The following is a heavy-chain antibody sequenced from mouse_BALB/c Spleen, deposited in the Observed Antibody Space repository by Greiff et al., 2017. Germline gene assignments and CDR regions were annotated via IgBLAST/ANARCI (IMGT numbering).Heavy chain of an antibody. D-gene: IGHD2-1*01. V-gene: IGHV5-6-5*01. CDR1: GFTFSSYA. CDR2: ISSGGST. CDR3: AREGKIYYGNYDAMDY. Sequence: DVMLVESGGGLVKPGGSLKLSCAASGFTFSSYAMSWVRQTPEKRLEWVASISSGGSTYYPDSVKGRFTISRDNARNILYLQMSSLRSEDTAMYYCAREGKIYYGNYDAMDYWGQGTSVTVSS. J-gene: IGHJ4*01.